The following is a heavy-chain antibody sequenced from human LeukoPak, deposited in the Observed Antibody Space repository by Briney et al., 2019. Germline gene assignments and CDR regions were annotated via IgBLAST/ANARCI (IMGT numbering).Heavy chain of an antibody. CDR2: INPNSGGT. CDR1: GYTFTGYY. Sequence: ASVKVSCKASGYTFTGYYMHWVRQAPGQGLEWMGWINPNSGGTNYAQKFQGRVTMTRDTSISTAYMELSRLRSDDTAVYYCARDFSGGSYSFDYWGQGTLVTVSS. D-gene: IGHD2-15*01. CDR3: ARDFSGGSYSFDY. V-gene: IGHV1-2*02. J-gene: IGHJ4*02.